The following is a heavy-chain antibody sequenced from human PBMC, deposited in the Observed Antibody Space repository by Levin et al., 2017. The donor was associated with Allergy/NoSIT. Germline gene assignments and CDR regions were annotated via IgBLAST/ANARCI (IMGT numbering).Heavy chain of an antibody. Sequence: PSETLSLTCSVSGGSISSSTSYGGWIRQAPGKGLEWIGIIYYAGDTFYSPSLKSRITMSVDTSKNQFSLKVTSVTAADTAVYYCARLLRELTGAFDYWGQGILVPVSS. D-gene: IGHD7-27*01. CDR3: ARLLRELTGAFDY. J-gene: IGHJ4*02. V-gene: IGHV4-39*01. CDR2: IYYAGDT. CDR1: GGSISSSTSY.